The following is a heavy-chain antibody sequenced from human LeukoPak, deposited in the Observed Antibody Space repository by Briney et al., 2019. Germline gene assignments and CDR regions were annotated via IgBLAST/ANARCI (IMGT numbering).Heavy chain of an antibody. V-gene: IGHV5-51*01. D-gene: IGHD3-3*01. CDR1: GYSINNYW. Sequence: GESLKISCKGSGYSINNYWIGWVRQMPGKGLEWMGIIYPADSDIRYSPSFQGQVTISADKSISTAYLQWSSLRSEDTAVYYCAREGSFDYDFWSIDYWGQGTLVTVSS. CDR2: IYPADSDI. J-gene: IGHJ4*02. CDR3: AREGSFDYDFWSIDY.